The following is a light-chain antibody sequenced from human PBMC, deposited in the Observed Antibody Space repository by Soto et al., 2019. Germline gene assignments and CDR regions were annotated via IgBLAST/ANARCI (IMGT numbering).Light chain of an antibody. Sequence: QSVLTQPPSVSGAPGQRVTISCTGSSSNIGAGYDVHWYQQLPGTAPKLLIYGNSNRPSGVPDRFFGSKSGTSASLAITGLQAEDEADYYCQSYDSSLSGLWVFGTGTKVTVL. CDR2: GNS. CDR1: SSNIGAGYD. J-gene: IGLJ1*01. V-gene: IGLV1-40*01. CDR3: QSYDSSLSGLWV.